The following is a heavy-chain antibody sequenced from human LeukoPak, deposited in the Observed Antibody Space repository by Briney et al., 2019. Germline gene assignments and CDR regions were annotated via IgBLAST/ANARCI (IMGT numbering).Heavy chain of an antibody. CDR2: IYYSGRT. CDR3: ARDSGLRTGSFDY. D-gene: IGHD5/OR15-5a*01. CDR1: GGSISTSGYY. V-gene: IGHV4-39*07. Sequence: SETLSLTCTVSGGSISTSGYYWGWIRQPPGKGLEWIGSIYYSGRTYYNPSLKSRLTISVDTSKNQFSLKLSPVTAADTAVYYCARDSGLRTGSFDYWGQGTLVTVSS. J-gene: IGHJ4*02.